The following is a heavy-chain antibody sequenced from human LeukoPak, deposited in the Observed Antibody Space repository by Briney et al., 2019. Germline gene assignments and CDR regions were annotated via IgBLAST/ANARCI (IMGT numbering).Heavy chain of an antibody. CDR1: GFAFDDYA. D-gene: IGHD6-19*01. Sequence: GRSLRLSCAASGFAFDDYAMHWVRQAPGKGLEWVSGISWNSGSIGYADSVKGRFTISRDNAKNSLYLQMNSLRAEDMALYYCAKGGSIAVAGSSLDYWGQGTLVTVSS. J-gene: IGHJ4*02. V-gene: IGHV3-9*03. CDR3: AKGGSIAVAGSSLDY. CDR2: ISWNSGSI.